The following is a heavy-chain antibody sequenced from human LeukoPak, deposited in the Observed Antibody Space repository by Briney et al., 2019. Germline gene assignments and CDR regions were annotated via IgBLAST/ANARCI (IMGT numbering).Heavy chain of an antibody. CDR3: VKEAEAGDYPNRYYYGIDV. CDR1: GFTFNSYA. CDR2: INSNGGST. V-gene: IGHV3-64D*06. D-gene: IGHD4-17*01. Sequence: PGGSLRLSCFASGFTFNSYAMHWVRQAPGKGLEYVSTINSNGGSTYYADSVKGRFTISRDNSKNTLYLQMSSLRAEDTAVYYCVKEAEAGDYPNRYYYGIDVWGLGTTVTVSS. J-gene: IGHJ6*02.